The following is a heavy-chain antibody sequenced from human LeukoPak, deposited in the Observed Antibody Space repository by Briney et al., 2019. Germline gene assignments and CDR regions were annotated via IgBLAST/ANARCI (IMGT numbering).Heavy chain of an antibody. CDR1: GFTFGNEA. V-gene: IGHV3-23*01. CDR3: AKDSHTYCSSTSCLDY. D-gene: IGHD2-2*01. Sequence: GGSLRLSCAASGFTFGNEAMSWVRQAPERGLEWVSSISAGGGTTYYADSVKGRFTISRDNSKNTLYLQMNSLRAEDTAVYYCAKDSHTYCSSTSCLDYWGQGTLVTVSS. J-gene: IGHJ4*02. CDR2: ISAGGGTT.